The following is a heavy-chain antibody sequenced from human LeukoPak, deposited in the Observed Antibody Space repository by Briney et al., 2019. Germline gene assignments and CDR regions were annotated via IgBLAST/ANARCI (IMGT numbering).Heavy chain of an antibody. J-gene: IGHJ6*02. Sequence: GGSLRLSCAASGFTFSSYSMNWVRQAPGKGLEWVSSISSSSSYIYYADSVKGRFTISRDNAKNSLYLQMNSLRAEDTAVYYCARDLTSSHGSGSYLYYYYGMDVWGQGTTVTVSS. V-gene: IGHV3-21*01. D-gene: IGHD3-10*01. CDR3: ARDLTSSHGSGSYLYYYYGMDV. CDR1: GFTFSSYS. CDR2: ISSSSSYI.